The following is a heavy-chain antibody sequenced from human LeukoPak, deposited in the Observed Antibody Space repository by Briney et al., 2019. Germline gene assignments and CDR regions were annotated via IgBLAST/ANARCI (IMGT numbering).Heavy chain of an antibody. CDR3: TTDRDFAYYFDY. CDR1: GFTFSNAW. Sequence: GGSLRLSCAASGFTFSNAWMSWVRQAPGKGLEWVGRIKSKTDGGTTDYAAPVKGRFTISRDDSKNTLYLQMNSLKTEDTAVYYCTTDRDFAYYFDYWGQGTLGTVSS. D-gene: IGHD3-3*01. J-gene: IGHJ4*02. CDR2: IKSKTDGGTT. V-gene: IGHV3-15*01.